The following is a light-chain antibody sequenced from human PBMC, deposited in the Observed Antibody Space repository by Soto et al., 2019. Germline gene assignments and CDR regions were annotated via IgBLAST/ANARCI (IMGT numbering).Light chain of an antibody. V-gene: IGKV1-39*01. CDR2: AAS. CDR1: QSISSW. Sequence: DMLRTESRSTRASTGRDRCSVRVWASQSISSWLAWYQQKPGKAPNLLIYAASSLQSGVPSRFSGSGSRTDFTLTITSLQPEDFATYYCQQSFSTPRTFGQGTKVDIK. J-gene: IGKJ1*01. CDR3: QQSFSTPRT.